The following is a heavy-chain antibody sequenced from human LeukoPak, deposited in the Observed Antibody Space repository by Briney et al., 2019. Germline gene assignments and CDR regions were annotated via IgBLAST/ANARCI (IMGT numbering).Heavy chain of an antibody. D-gene: IGHD2-2*01. CDR1: GFTFSSYD. CDR3: AKRGNPAVGHHYLDV. J-gene: IGHJ6*03. CDR2: ITLSGGST. V-gene: IGHV3-23*01. Sequence: PGGSLRLSCAASGFTFSSYDMSWVRQAPGKGLEWASSITLSGGSTFYADSVKGRFTISRDNSKNTLYLQMNSLGAEDTAVYYCAKRGNPAVGHHYLDVWGEGTTVSVSS.